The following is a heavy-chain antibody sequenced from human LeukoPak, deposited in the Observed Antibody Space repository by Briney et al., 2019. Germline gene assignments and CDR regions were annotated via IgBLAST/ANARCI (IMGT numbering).Heavy chain of an antibody. CDR2: TYYRSKWFI. J-gene: IGHJ3*01. CDR3: ARDKVLNGFDV. D-gene: IGHD2-8*02. Sequence: SQTLSLTCAISGDSVSSNTGIWNWVRQSPSRGLEWLGRTYYRSKWFIDYALSVKGRMTINPDTSKNQFSLQLNSVTPEDTAVYYCARDKVLNGFDVWGQGTMVTVSS. V-gene: IGHV6-1*01. CDR1: GDSVSSNTGI.